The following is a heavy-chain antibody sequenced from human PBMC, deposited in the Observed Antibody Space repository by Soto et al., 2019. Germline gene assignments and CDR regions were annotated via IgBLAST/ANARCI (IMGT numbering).Heavy chain of an antibody. CDR1: GGSISSGGYY. J-gene: IGHJ4*02. V-gene: IGHV4-31*03. Sequence: QVQLQESGPGLVKPSQTLSLTCTVSGGSISSGGYYWSWIRQHPGKGLEWIGYIYYSGSTYYNPSLKIRVTISVDTSKNQFSLKLSSVTAVDTAVYYRSTIMRDSTSWPEDYSFHYWGQGTLVTVSS. CDR3: STIMRDSTSWPEDYSFHY. CDR2: IYYSGST. D-gene: IGHD6-13*01.